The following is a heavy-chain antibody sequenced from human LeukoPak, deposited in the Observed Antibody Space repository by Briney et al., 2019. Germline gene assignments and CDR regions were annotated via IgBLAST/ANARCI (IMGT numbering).Heavy chain of an antibody. D-gene: IGHD3-22*01. CDR3: ARSANYFDTSGQDY. CDR2: TNRDDSDT. V-gene: IGHV3-74*01. J-gene: IGHJ4*02. Sequence: GGSLRLSCAASGFSVGSYGMSWVRQAPGKGLVRVSRTNRDDSDTSYADSVKGRFTISRDKAKSTLYLQMNSLRVEDTAVYYCARSANYFDTSGQDYWGQGTLVTVSS. CDR1: GFSVGSYG.